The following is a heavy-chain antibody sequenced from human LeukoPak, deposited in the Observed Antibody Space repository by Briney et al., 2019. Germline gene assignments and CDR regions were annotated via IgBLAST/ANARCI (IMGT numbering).Heavy chain of an antibody. Sequence: ASVKVSCKASGYTFTSYDINWVRQATGQGLEWMGWMNPNSGNTGYAQKFQGRVTMTRNTSISTAYMELSSLRSEDTAVYYCARVGYSSSWTNWFDPWGQGTLVTVSS. D-gene: IGHD6-13*01. CDR3: ARVGYSSSWTNWFDP. CDR2: MNPNSGNT. V-gene: IGHV1-8*01. J-gene: IGHJ5*02. CDR1: GYTFTSYD.